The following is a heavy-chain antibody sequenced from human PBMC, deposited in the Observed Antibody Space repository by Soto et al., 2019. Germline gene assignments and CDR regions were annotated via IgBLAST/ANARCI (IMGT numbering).Heavy chain of an antibody. J-gene: IGHJ4*02. V-gene: IGHV4-30-4*01. CDR1: GGSISSGDYY. CDR3: ARVVGATAVDY. CDR2: IYYSGST. D-gene: IGHD1-26*01. Sequence: QVQLQESGPGLVKPSQTLSLTCTVSGGSISSGDYYWSWIRQPPGKGLEWIGYIYYSGSTYYNPSLQSRVTIAVDTSKNQFSLKLISVTASDTAVYYCARVVGATAVDYWGQGTLVTVSS.